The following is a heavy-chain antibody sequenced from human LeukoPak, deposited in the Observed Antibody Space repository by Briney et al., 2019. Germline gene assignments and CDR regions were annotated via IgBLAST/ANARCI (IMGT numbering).Heavy chain of an antibody. CDR2: ISCEGSSK. CDR1: GFTFSNYW. D-gene: IGHD5-18*01. Sequence: PGGSLRLSCAASGFTFSNYWMHWVRQAPGKGLVWVSRISCEGSSKSYADSVKGRFTISRDNSKNMLYLQMNSLRAEDTAVYFCSSELAIQLWSQYYGGQGTLVTVSS. J-gene: IGHJ4*02. CDR3: SSELAIQLWSQYY. V-gene: IGHV3-74*01.